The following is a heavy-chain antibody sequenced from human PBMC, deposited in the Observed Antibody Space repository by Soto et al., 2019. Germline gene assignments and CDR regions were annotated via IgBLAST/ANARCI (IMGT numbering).Heavy chain of an antibody. V-gene: IGHV3-30-3*01. D-gene: IGHD2-2*01. CDR3: ARDGDIVVVPAAIGSLYYGMDV. CDR1: GFTFSSYA. Sequence: PGGSLRLSCAASGFTFSSYAMHWVRQAPGKGLEWVAVISYDRSNKYYADSVKGRFTISRDNSKNTLYLQMNSLRAEDTAVYYCARDGDIVVVPAAIGSLYYGMDVWGQGTTVTVSS. J-gene: IGHJ6*02. CDR2: ISYDRSNK.